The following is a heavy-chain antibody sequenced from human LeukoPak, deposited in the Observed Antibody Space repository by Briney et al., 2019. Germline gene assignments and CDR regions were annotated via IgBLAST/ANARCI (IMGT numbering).Heavy chain of an antibody. CDR1: GYTFTSYG. D-gene: IGHD2-21*02. CDR2: ISAYNGNT. J-gene: IGHJ5*02. V-gene: IGHV1-18*01. Sequence: ASVKVSCKASGYTFTSYGISWVRQAPGQGLEWMGWISAYNGNTNYAQKLQGRVTMTTDTSTSTAYMELRSLRSDDTAVYYCARSVGVTLRNWFDPWGQGTLVTVSS. CDR3: ARSVGVTLRNWFDP.